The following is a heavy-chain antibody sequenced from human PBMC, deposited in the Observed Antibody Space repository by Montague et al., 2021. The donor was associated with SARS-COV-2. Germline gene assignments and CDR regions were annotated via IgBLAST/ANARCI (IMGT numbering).Heavy chain of an antibody. CDR2: VYYSRGT. CDR1: GVSISSSNYY. J-gene: IGHJ4*02. D-gene: IGHD6-13*01. Sequence: SETLSLTCSVSGVSISSSNYYWGWVRQPPGKGLEWIGSVYYSRGTNYNPSLESRVTISVDTSKNQFSLRLSSATAADTAVYYCGRGISSWWAMGYWDQGILVTVSS. CDR3: GRGISSWWAMGY. V-gene: IGHV4-39*01.